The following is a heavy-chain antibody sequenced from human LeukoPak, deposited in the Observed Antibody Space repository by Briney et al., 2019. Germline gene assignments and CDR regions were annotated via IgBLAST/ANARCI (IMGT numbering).Heavy chain of an antibody. Sequence: PGRSLRLSCAASGFTVSSNCMSWVRQAPGKGLEWVSVIYSGGSTYYADSVKGRFTISRDNSKNTLYLQMNSLRAEDTAVYYCAREDILTGFDYWGQGTLVTVAS. CDR1: GFTVSSNC. CDR2: IYSGGST. D-gene: IGHD3-9*01. J-gene: IGHJ4*02. CDR3: AREDILTGFDY. V-gene: IGHV3-53*01.